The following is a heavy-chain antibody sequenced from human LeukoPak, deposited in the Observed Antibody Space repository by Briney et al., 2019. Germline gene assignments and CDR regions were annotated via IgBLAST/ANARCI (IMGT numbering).Heavy chain of an antibody. Sequence: GGSLRLSCAASGFTFSSYAMSWIRQAPGKGLEWVSYISSSGSTIYYADSVKGRFTISRDNAKNSLYLQMNSLRAEDTAVYYCARVGFYGDYYFDYWGQGTLVTVSS. CDR2: ISSSGSTI. V-gene: IGHV3-11*01. D-gene: IGHD4-17*01. CDR1: GFTFSSYA. CDR3: ARVGFYGDYYFDY. J-gene: IGHJ4*02.